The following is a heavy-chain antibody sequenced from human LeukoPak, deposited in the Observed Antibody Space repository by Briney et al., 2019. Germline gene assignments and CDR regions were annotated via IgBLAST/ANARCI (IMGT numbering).Heavy chain of an antibody. J-gene: IGHJ4*02. CDR1: GYTFTGYY. CDR2: INPNSSGT. D-gene: IGHD5-18*01. V-gene: IGHV1-2*02. CDR3: ARDPSWAMVTDY. Sequence: ASVKVSCKASGYTFTGYYMHWVRQAPGQGLEWMGWINPNSSGTNYAQKFQGRVTMTRDTSISTAYMELSRLRSDDTAVYYCARDPSWAMVTDYWGQGTLVTVSS.